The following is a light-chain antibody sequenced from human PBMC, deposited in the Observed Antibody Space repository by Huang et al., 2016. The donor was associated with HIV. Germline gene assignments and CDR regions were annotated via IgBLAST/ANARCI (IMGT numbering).Light chain of an antibody. CDR3: QQYDNWPPGLT. J-gene: IGKJ4*01. V-gene: IGKV3D-15*01. Sequence: EIMMTQSPATLSVSPGGRATLSCRASQNVRNNLAWYQQKTGQAPRLLIYDTSPSASGIPARFSGSGSGTEFTLTISGLQSEDFAFYYCQQYDNWPPGLTFGGGTKIEI. CDR2: DTS. CDR1: QNVRNN.